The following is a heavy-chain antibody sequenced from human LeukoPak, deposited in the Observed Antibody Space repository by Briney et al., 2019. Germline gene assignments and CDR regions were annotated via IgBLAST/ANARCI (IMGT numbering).Heavy chain of an antibody. CDR3: ARGESTVTLDY. V-gene: IGHV4-38-2*01. D-gene: IGHD4-17*01. CDR1: GYSISSGYY. CDR2: RYHTGSS. Sequence: SETLSLTCAVSGYSISSGYYWGWIRQPPGKGLEWTGSRYHTGSSHYNPSLKSRVTMSLDTSKNQFSLKLSSVTAADTAVYYCARGESTVTLDYWGQGTLVTVSS. J-gene: IGHJ4*02.